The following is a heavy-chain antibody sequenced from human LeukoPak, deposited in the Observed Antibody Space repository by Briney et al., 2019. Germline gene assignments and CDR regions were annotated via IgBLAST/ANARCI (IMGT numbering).Heavy chain of an antibody. V-gene: IGHV3-7*01. D-gene: IGHD5-18*01. CDR1: GFSFSAAW. Sequence: GGSLRLSCEASGFSFSAAWMTWVRQAPGKGLEWVATIKNDGSDKYYVDSVKGRFTLSRDNAKNSLYLQMNSLRAEDTAVYYCARLRGYSYGRNWFDPWGQGTLVTVSS. CDR3: ARLRGYSYGRNWFDP. J-gene: IGHJ5*02. CDR2: IKNDGSDK.